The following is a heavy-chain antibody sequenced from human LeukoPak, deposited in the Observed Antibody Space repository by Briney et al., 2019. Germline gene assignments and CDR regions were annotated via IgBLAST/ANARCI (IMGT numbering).Heavy chain of an antibody. J-gene: IGHJ5*02. CDR2: INPNSGGT. CDR1: GYTFTGYY. V-gene: IGHV1-2*02. Sequence: ASVKVSCKASGYTFTGYYVHWVRQAPGQGLEWMGWINPNSGGTNYAQKFQGRVTMTTDTSTSTAYMELRSLKSDDTAVYYCARGEGVAARQSWFDPWGQGTLVTVSS. CDR3: ARGEGVAARQSWFDP. D-gene: IGHD6-6*01.